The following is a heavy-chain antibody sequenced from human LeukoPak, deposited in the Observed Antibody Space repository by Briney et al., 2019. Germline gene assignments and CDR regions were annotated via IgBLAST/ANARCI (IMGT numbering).Heavy chain of an antibody. CDR2: IRSKTYGGTT. D-gene: IGHD6-13*01. CDR1: GFTFGDFA. J-gene: IGHJ5*01. V-gene: IGHV3-49*03. CDR3: SRDRVWGYGSSWYDC. Sequence: GGSLRLSCTASGFTFGDFAMSWFRQAPRKGLEWVGFIRSKTYGGTTEYAASVKGRFSISRDDSKSLAYLQMHSLKMEDTAVYYCSRDRVWGYGSSWYDCWGQGTLVTVSS.